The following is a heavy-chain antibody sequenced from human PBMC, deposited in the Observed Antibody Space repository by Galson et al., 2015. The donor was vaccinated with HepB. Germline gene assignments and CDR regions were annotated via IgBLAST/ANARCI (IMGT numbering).Heavy chain of an antibody. V-gene: IGHV6-1*01. CDR3: ARGRYYSGQIDP. CDR1: GDSVSSNSAA. CDR2: TYYRSKWYN. Sequence: CAISGDSVSSNSAAWNWIRQSPSRGLEWLGRTYYRSKWYNDYAVSVKGRLTINPDTSKNQFSLQLNSVTPEDTAVYYCARGRYYSGQIDPWGQGTLVTVSS. J-gene: IGHJ5*02. D-gene: IGHD2-15*01.